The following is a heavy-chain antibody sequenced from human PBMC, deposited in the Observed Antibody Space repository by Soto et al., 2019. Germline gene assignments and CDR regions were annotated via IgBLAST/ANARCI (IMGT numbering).Heavy chain of an antibody. D-gene: IGHD3-16*01. CDR2: TYYRSKWHY. CDR1: GDSVSNNSVA. CDR3: ARALRGCCVKYFDD. V-gene: IGHV6-1*01. Sequence: SQTLSLPCAISGDSVSNNSVAWSWVRQSPSRGLEWLGRTYYRSKWHYDYAPPVRRRITINPDTSKNHFSLQLNSVSPEDAAVYYWARALRGCCVKYFDDWGQGTLVTVSS. J-gene: IGHJ4*02.